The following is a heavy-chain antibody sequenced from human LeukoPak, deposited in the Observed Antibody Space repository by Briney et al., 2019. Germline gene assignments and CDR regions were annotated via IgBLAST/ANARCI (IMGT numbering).Heavy chain of an antibody. D-gene: IGHD5-12*01. CDR1: GGSFSSSSYY. CDR2: IYYSGST. CDR3: ASHFSSGWLRVSDAFDI. V-gene: IGHV4-39*01. Sequence: SETLSLTCTVSGGSFSSSSYYWGWMRQPPGMGLEWIGSIYYSGSTYYNPSLKSRVTISVDTYKNQLSLKLSSVTAADAAVYYCASHFSSGWLRVSDAFDIWGQGTMVTVSS. J-gene: IGHJ3*02.